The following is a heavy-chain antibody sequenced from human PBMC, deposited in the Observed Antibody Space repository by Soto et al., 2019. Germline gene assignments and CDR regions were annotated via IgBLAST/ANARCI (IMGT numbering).Heavy chain of an antibody. Sequence: QMQLVQSGPEVKKPGTSVKVSCKTSGFTFSSSAVHWVRQARGHRIQWIGWIDVGSANAHYAQMLQERVTISRDMSTSTASMELSSLRPEDTAVYYCAADVGCYIYCLARHGGPGPLVTVAA. CDR2: IDVGSANA. D-gene: IGHD1-26*01. CDR3: AADVGCYIYCLARH. V-gene: IGHV1-58*01. J-gene: IGHJ4*02. CDR1: GFTFSSSA.